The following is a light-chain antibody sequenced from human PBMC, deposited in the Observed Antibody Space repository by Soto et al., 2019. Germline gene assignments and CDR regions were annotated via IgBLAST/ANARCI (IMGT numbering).Light chain of an antibody. CDR1: QTIDSN. CDR2: GAS. Sequence: VMTQSPGTLSVFPGGSATLSCRASQTIDSNLAWYQQKPGQAPRLLIYGASTRATGIPVRFSGSGSGTEFTLTISSLQSEDFAVYYCQQYNKGSPITFGQGTRLEIK. J-gene: IGKJ5*01. CDR3: QQYNKGSPIT. V-gene: IGKV3-15*01.